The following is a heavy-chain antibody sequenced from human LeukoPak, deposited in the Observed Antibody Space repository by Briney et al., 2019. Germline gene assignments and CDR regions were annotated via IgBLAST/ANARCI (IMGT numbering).Heavy chain of an antibody. J-gene: IGHJ4*02. CDR3: ARDDDTSSHYSLFEY. Sequence: GGSLRLSCAASGFSLIKYGMHRVRQAPGKGLEWVAVFWAHGRSQYYADSVKGRFTISRDTATNTLYLQMNSLRAEDTAIYYCARDDDTSSHYSLFEYWGQGTRVTVSS. V-gene: IGHV3-33*01. D-gene: IGHD3-22*01. CDR1: GFSLIKYG. CDR2: FWAHGRSQ.